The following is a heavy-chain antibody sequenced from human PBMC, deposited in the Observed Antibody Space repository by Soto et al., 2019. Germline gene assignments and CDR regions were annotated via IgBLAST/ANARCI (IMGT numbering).Heavy chain of an antibody. CDR2: ISSSSSYI. Sequence: PGGSLRLSCAASGFTFSSYSMNWVRQAPGKGLEWVSSISSSSSYIYYADSEKGRFTISRDNAKNSLYLQMNSLRAEDTAVYYCARVLDTAMVLLYYGMDVWGQGTTVTVSS. V-gene: IGHV3-21*01. D-gene: IGHD5-18*01. J-gene: IGHJ6*02. CDR3: ARVLDTAMVLLYYGMDV. CDR1: GFTFSSYS.